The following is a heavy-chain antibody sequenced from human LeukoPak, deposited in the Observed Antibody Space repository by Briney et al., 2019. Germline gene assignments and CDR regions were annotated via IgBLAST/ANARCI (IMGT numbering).Heavy chain of an antibody. CDR3: ARADIVVVPAATYYYYMDV. CDR2: ISAYNGNT. V-gene: IGHV1-18*01. CDR1: GYTFTSCG. Sequence: ASVKVSCKASGYTFTSCGISWVRQAPGQGLEWMGWISAYNGNTNYAQKLQGRVTMTTDTSTNTAYMELRSLRSDDTAVYYCARADIVVVPAATYYYYMDVWGKGTTVTVSS. D-gene: IGHD2-2*01. J-gene: IGHJ6*03.